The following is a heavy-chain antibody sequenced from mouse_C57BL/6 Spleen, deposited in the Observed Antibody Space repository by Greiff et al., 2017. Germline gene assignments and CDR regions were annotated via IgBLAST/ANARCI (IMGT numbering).Heavy chain of an antibody. CDR2: IHPNSGST. D-gene: IGHD2-3*01. V-gene: IGHV1-64*01. Sequence: VQLQQPGAELVKPGASVKLSCTASGYTFTRYWMHWVKQRPGQGLEWIGMIHPNSGSTNYNEKYKRKATLTVDKSSSTAYMQLRSLTSEDSAVYYCASEAYDGYYAWFAYWGQGTLVTVSA. CDR1: GYTFTRYW. J-gene: IGHJ3*01. CDR3: ASEAYDGYYAWFAY.